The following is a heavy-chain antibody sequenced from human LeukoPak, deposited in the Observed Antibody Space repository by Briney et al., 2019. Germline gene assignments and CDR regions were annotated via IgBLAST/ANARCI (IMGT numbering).Heavy chain of an antibody. CDR1: GYTFTSYG. D-gene: IGHD2-15*01. V-gene: IGHV1-18*01. CDR3: ARDFVVVVAAIYYYYGMDV. Sequence: ASVKVSCKASGYTFTSYGISWVRQAPGQGLEWMGWISAYNGNTNYAQKLQGRVTMTTDTSASTAYMELRSLRSDDTAVYYCARDFVVVVAAIYYYYGMDVWGQGTTVTVSS. J-gene: IGHJ6*02. CDR2: ISAYNGNT.